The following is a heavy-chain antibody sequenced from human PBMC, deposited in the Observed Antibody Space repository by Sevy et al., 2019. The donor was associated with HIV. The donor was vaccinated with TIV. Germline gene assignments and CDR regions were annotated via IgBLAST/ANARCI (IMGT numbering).Heavy chain of an antibody. V-gene: IGHV3-30-3*01. D-gene: IGHD3-22*01. Sequence: GGSLRLSCAASGFTFSSYAMHWVRQAPGKGLEWVAVISYDGSNKYYADSVKGRFTISRDNSKNTLYLQMNSLRAEDTAVYYCARGEQDSSGYYYYDYYYYGMDVWGHGTTVTVSS. CDR3: ARGEQDSSGYYYYDYYYYGMDV. J-gene: IGHJ6*02. CDR1: GFTFSSYA. CDR2: ISYDGSNK.